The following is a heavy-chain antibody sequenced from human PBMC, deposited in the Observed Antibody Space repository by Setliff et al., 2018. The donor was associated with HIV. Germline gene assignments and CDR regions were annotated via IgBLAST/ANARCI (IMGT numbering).Heavy chain of an antibody. CDR3: ARRSGWSEDY. V-gene: IGHV4-59*12. CDR1: GGSMSSYY. J-gene: IGHJ4*02. D-gene: IGHD6-19*01. Sequence: PSETLSLTCTVSGGSMSSYYWSWIRQPPGKGLEWIGSIYSTGSTNSKSSLKSRVTISVDTSKNQFSLKLSSVTAADTAVYYCARRSGWSEDYWGQGTLVTVSS. CDR2: IYSTGST.